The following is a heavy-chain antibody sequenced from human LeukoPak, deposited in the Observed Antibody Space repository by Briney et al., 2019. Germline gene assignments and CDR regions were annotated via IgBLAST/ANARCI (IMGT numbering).Heavy chain of an antibody. CDR2: ISGDSGDT. D-gene: IGHD3-10*01. CDR3: ARGRQTYYYGSGSYSTWDY. J-gene: IGHJ4*02. CDR1: GFTFSASY. V-gene: IGHV3-11*06. Sequence: PGGSLRLSCAASGFTFSASYMTWVRQAPGKGLEWLSYISGDSGDTNYADSVKGRFTISRDNAKNSLYLQMNSLRAEDTAVYYCARGRQTYYYGSGSYSTWDYWGQGTLVTVSS.